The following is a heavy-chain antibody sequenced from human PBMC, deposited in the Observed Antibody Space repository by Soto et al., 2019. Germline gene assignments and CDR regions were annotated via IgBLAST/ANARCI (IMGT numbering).Heavy chain of an antibody. CDR3: AKENWANPDY. CDR2: ISFGGGNT. Sequence: GGSLRLSCAVSGFTFSDYAMTWVRQAPGKGLEWVATISFGGGNTYYADSVEGRFTISRDNAKNSLFLQMNNLTVEDTAVYYCAKENWANPDYWGQGTLVTVSS. CDR1: GFTFSDYA. J-gene: IGHJ4*02. D-gene: IGHD7-27*01. V-gene: IGHV3-23*01.